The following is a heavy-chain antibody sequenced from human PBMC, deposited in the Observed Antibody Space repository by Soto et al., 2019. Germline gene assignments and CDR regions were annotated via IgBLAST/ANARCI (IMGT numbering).Heavy chain of an antibody. J-gene: IGHJ6*02. Sequence: QVQLVQSGAEVKKPGSSVKVSCKASGGTFSNYAIIWLRQAPGQGLEWVGGIIPIFGTVNNAQKFQGRVRITADESTGSAYMELSGLRSDDTAVYYCAQRCSSSVCPRNYNYAMDVWGQGTTVTVS. CDR3: AQRCSSSVCPRNYNYAMDV. CDR2: IIPIFGTV. D-gene: IGHD2-2*01. CDR1: GGTFSNYA. V-gene: IGHV1-69*01.